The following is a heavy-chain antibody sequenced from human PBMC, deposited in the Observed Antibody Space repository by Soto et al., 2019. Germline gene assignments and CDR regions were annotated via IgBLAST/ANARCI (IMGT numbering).Heavy chain of an antibody. CDR3: ARYSNNWFQTEGMDV. V-gene: IGHV4-4*07. CDR1: VDSIATYY. D-gene: IGHD6-13*01. CDR2: XXTXXNX. Sequence: PSETQSLSSSVSVDSIATYYWGWIRQPAGKGREWXGRXXTXXNXXXXXSXXXRVTMSVDTSKKQFSLKLTYVTAADTAVYYCARYSNNWFQTEGMDVWGQGTTVTVSS. J-gene: IGHJ6*02.